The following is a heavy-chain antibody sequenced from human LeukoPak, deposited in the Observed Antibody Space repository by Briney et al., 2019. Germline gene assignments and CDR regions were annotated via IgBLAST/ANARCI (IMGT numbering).Heavy chain of an antibody. CDR1: GFTFSNYA. CDR2: ISGSGGST. V-gene: IGHV3-23*01. D-gene: IGHD3-22*01. Sequence: GGSLRLSCGASGFTFSNYAMSWVRQAPGKGLKWVSGISGSGGSTDYADSVKGRLTISRDNSKNTLYLQMDSLRAEDTAVYYCAKVGIRISLIVVVFTTADDWYFDLWGRGTLVTVSS. CDR3: AKVGIRISLIVVVFTTADDWYFDL. J-gene: IGHJ2*01.